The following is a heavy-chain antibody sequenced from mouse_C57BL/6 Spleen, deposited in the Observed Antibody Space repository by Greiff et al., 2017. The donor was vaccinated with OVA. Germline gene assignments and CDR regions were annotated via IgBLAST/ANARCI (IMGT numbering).Heavy chain of an antibody. CDR3: AKGGAYYSTPYAMDY. J-gene: IGHJ4*01. D-gene: IGHD2-5*01. CDR2: INPNNGGT. CDR1: GYTFTDYN. Sequence: EVKLQESGPELVKPGASVKIPCKASGYTFTDYNMDWVKQSHGKSLEWIGDINPNNGGTIYNQKFKGKATLTVDKSSSTAYMELRSLTSEDTAVYYCAKGGAYYSTPYAMDYWGQGTSVTVSS. V-gene: IGHV1-18*01.